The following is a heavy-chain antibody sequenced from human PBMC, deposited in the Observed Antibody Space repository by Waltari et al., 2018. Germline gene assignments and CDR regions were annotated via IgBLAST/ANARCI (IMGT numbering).Heavy chain of an antibody. J-gene: IGHJ3*02. CDR2: IIPIFGTA. Sequence: QVQLVQSGAEVTKPGSSVKVSCTASGGTFSSYAISWVRQAPGQGLEWMGRIIPIFGTANYAQKFQGRVTITADKSTSTAYMELSSLRSEDTAVYYCARDRYCSSTSCPPGAFDIWGQGTMVTVSS. V-gene: IGHV1-69*13. CDR3: ARDRYCSSTSCPPGAFDI. D-gene: IGHD2-2*01. CDR1: GGTFSSYA.